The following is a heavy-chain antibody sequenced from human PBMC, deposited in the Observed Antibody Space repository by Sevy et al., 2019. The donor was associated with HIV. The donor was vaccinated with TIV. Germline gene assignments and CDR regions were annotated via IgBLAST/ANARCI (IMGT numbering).Heavy chain of an antibody. J-gene: IGHJ3*02. Sequence: GGSLRLSCLASGFTFSRSSMNWVRQAPGKGLEWVSSISSSSNHIYYAHSMKGRFTISRDNAKNSLYLQMNSLRAEDTAVYYCAGDRRELVKGADDSFHIWGQGTMVTVSS. CDR2: ISSSSNHI. CDR1: GFTFSRSS. V-gene: IGHV3-21*01. D-gene: IGHD1-26*01. CDR3: AGDRRELVKGADDSFHI.